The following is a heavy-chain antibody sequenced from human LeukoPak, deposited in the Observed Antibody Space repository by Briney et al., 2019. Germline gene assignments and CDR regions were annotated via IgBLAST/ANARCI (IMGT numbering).Heavy chain of an antibody. Sequence: SETLSLTCAVYGGSFSGYYWSWIRQPPGKGLEWIGEINHSGSTNYNPSLKSRVTISVDTSKNQFSLKLSSVTAADTAVYYCARARGTAPTLNWFDPWGQGTLVTVSS. V-gene: IGHV4-34*01. D-gene: IGHD3-16*01. CDR3: ARARGTAPTLNWFDP. J-gene: IGHJ5*02. CDR2: INHSGST. CDR1: GGSFSGYY.